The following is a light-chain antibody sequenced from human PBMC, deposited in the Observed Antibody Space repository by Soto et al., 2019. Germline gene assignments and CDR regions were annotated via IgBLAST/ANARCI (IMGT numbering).Light chain of an antibody. CDR1: SSDVGAYNY. CDR2: EVS. CDR3: SSYTSSSTVV. Sequence: QSALTQPASVSGSPGQSITISCTGTSSDVGAYNYVSWYQQHPGKAPKLMIYEVSDRPSGLSNRFSGSKSGNTASLTISGLQAEDEADYYCSSYTSSSTVVFGGGTTLTVL. V-gene: IGLV2-14*01. J-gene: IGLJ2*01.